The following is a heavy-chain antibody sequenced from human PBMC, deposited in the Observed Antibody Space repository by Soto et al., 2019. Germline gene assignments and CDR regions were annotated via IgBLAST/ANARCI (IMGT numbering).Heavy chain of an antibody. CDR1: GFSVSTSGVG. D-gene: IGHD2-8*01. CDR2: THWNDAN. CDR3: AHRRVGNGLDY. V-gene: IGHV2-5*01. J-gene: IGHJ4*02. Sequence: QITLKESGPTLVKPTETLTLTCTFSGFSVSTSGVGVGWIRQPPGKALEWIAVTHWNDANHYSPSLRSRLTITKDTSKNQVVLTMTNMDPVDTATYYCAHRRVGNGLDYWGQGTLVTVSS.